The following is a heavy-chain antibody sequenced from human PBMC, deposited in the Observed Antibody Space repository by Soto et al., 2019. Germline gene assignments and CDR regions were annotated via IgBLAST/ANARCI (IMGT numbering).Heavy chain of an antibody. J-gene: IGHJ4*02. CDR2: IYYLGNT. CDR3: AGLYPYESSGYHLNY. Sequence: PSGTLSLTCPFPRCSLSRGPSCWGWIRQPPGQGLEWVGSIYYLGNTYYNSSLGSRVVISVDKSKNQFSLKLSSVTAADTAVYYWAGLYPYESSGYHLNYWGQGTQVTVS. CDR1: RCSLSRGPSC. V-gene: IGHV4-39*01. D-gene: IGHD3-22*01.